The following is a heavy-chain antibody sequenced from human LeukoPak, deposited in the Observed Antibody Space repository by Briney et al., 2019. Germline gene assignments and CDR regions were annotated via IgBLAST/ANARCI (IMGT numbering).Heavy chain of an antibody. V-gene: IGHV3-11*01. Sequence: GGSLRLSCAASGFTFSDYYMSWIRLAPGKGLEWVSYISSSGSTIYYADSVKGRFTISRDNAKNSLYLQMNSLRAEDTAVYYCARDTYYYDSSGYPDYWGQGTLVTVSS. J-gene: IGHJ4*02. CDR1: GFTFSDYY. CDR2: ISSSGSTI. CDR3: ARDTYYYDSSGYPDY. D-gene: IGHD3-22*01.